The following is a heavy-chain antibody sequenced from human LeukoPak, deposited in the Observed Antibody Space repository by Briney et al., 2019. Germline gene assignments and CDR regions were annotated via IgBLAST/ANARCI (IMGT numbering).Heavy chain of an antibody. J-gene: IGHJ6*02. CDR1: GGSISSGGYY. D-gene: IGHD3-10*01. V-gene: IGHV4-61*08. Sequence: SQTLSLTCTVSGGSISSGGYYWSWIRQPPGKGLEWIGYICYSGSTNYNPSLKSRVTISVDTSKNQFSLKLSSVTAADTAVYYCARVPTTMVRGVTKTYYYYGMDVWGQGTTVTVSS. CDR2: ICYSGST. CDR3: ARVPTTMVRGVTKTYYYYGMDV.